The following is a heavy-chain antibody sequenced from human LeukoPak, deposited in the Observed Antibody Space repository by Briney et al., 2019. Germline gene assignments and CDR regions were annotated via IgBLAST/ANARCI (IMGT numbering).Heavy chain of an antibody. CDR3: ASSMFEQPHQLHTYHLDY. Sequence: SVXVSCKASGGTFSSYAISWVRQAPGQGLEWMGGIIPIFGTANYAQKFQGRVTITADESTSTAYMELSSLRSEDTAVYYCASSMFEQPHQLHTYHLDYWGQGTLVTVSS. V-gene: IGHV1-69*01. D-gene: IGHD3-10*02. CDR2: IIPIFGTA. J-gene: IGHJ4*02. CDR1: GGTFSSYA.